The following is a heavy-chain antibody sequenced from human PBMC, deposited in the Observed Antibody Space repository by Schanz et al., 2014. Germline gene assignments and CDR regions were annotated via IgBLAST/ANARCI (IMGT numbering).Heavy chain of an antibody. CDR3: ARGLVRYFAH. D-gene: IGHD2-8*02. CDR2: IYPNSGGT. J-gene: IGHJ4*02. V-gene: IGHV1-2*06. CDR1: GYSFTGYY. Sequence: VQLVQSGAEVKKPGASVKVSCKASGYSFTGYYMHWLRQAPGQGLEWMGRIYPNSGGTDYAQKFQGRVTMTRDTSISTAYMEVSSLRFDDTAVYYCARGLVRYFAHWGQGTLVTVSS.